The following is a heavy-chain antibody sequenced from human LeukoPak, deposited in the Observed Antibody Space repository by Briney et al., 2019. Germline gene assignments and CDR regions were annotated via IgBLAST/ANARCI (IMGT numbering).Heavy chain of an antibody. V-gene: IGHV3-7*01. D-gene: IGHD3-3*01. CDR1: GFIFSSYW. CDR2: INQDGSEK. Sequence: GGSLRLSCAASGFIFSSYWMSWVRQAPGKGLEWVANINQDGSEKYYGDSGKGRFTISRDNAKNSLYLQMNSLRAEDTAVYYCARDHAFSSYYYYMDVWGKGTTVTVSS. CDR3: ARDHAFSSYYYYMDV. J-gene: IGHJ6*03.